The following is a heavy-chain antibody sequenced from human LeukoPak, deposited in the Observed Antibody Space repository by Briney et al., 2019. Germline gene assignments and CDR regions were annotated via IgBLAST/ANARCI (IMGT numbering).Heavy chain of an antibody. V-gene: IGHV1-69*01. CDR3: ATPPYGGYKGYFDY. Sequence: GASVKVSCKASGGTFSSYAISWVRQAPGQGLEWMGGIIPIFGTANYAQKFQGRVTITADESTSTAYMELSSLRSEDTAVYYCATPPYGGYKGYFDYWGQGTLVTVSS. CDR1: GGTFSSYA. CDR2: IIPIFGTA. J-gene: IGHJ4*02. D-gene: IGHD5-12*01.